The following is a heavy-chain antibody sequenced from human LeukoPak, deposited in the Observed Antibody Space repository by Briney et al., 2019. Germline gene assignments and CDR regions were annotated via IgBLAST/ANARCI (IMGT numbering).Heavy chain of an antibody. V-gene: IGHV1-18*01. CDR2: ISAYNGNT. D-gene: IGHD3-22*01. CDR3: AVVRAGYYYGSSGYYPLVY. J-gene: IGHJ4*02. Sequence: GASVKVSCKASGYTFTSYGISWVRQAPGQGLEWMGWISAYNGNTNYAQKLQGRVTMTTDTSTSTAYMELRSLRSDDTAVYYCAVVRAGYYYGSSGYYPLVYWGQGTLVTVSS. CDR1: GYTFTSYG.